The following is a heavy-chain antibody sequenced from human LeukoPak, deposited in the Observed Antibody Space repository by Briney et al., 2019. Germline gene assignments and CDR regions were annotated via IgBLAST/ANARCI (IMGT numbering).Heavy chain of an antibody. CDR2: LDPEDGET. CDR3: ARDTSIDLGYCSSTSCPNYYYYMDV. V-gene: IGHV1-24*01. J-gene: IGHJ6*03. D-gene: IGHD2-2*01. Sequence: ASVKVSCKVSGYTLTELSMHWVRQAPGKGLEWMGGLDPEDGETIYAQKLQGRVTMTTDTSTSTAYMELRSLRSDDTAVYYCARDTSIDLGYCSSTSCPNYYYYMDVWGKGTTVTISS. CDR1: GYTLTELS.